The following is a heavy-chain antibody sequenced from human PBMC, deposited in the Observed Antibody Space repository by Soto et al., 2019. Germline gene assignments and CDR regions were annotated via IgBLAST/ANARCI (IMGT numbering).Heavy chain of an antibody. CDR3: ARQTGSGRYFRTPLYDE. CDR1: GGSISSSSYY. J-gene: IGHJ4*02. Sequence: PDTLSLTCTVSGGSISSSSYYWGWLRQPPGKGLEWIGSIYYSGSTYYNPSLKSRVTISVDTSKNQFSLKLSSVTAADTAVYYCARQTGSGRYFRTPLYDEWGKGNLVAV. CDR2: IYYSGST. V-gene: IGHV4-39*01. D-gene: IGHD6-19*01.